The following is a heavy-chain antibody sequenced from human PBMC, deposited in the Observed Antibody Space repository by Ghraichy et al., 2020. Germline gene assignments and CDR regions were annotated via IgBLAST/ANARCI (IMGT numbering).Heavy chain of an antibody. CDR2: ISGSGGST. V-gene: IGHV3-23*01. CDR1: GFTFSSYA. D-gene: IGHD2-21*02. CDR3: TLAYCGGDCYSNDY. Sequence: GGSLRLSCAASGFTFSSYAMSWVRQAPGKGLEWVSAISGSGGSTYYADSVKGRFTISRDNSKNTLYLQMNSLRAEDTAVYYCTLAYCGGDCYSNDYWGQGTLVTVSS. J-gene: IGHJ4*02.